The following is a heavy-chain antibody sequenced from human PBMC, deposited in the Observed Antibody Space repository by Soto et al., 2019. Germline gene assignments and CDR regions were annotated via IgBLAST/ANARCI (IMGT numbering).Heavy chain of an antibody. V-gene: IGHV1-2*02. CDR3: ARGYCSSSGCSHYFDY. D-gene: IGHD2-2*01. CDR1: GYTFPGNY. Sequence: ASVKVSCKASGYTFPGNYMHWVRQAPGQGLEWMALINPTSGGTNYAQKFQGRVTMTWDTSISTAYMELSRLRSDDTAIYYCARGYCSSSGCSHYFDYWGQGTLVTVS. J-gene: IGHJ4*02. CDR2: INPTSGGT.